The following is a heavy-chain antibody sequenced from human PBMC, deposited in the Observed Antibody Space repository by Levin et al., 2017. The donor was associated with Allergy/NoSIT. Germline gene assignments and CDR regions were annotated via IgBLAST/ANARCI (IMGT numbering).Heavy chain of an antibody. V-gene: IGHV4-30-4*01. CDR3: ARALTRYCSGGSCLRYYYYYYMDV. CDR2: IYYSGST. Sequence: PSETLSLTCTVSGGSISSGDYYWSWIRQPPGKGLEWIGYIYYSGSTYYNPSLKSRVTISVDTSKNQFSLKLSSVTAADTAVYYCARALTRYCSGGSCLRYYYYYYMDVWGKGTTVTVSS. D-gene: IGHD2-15*01. CDR1: GGSISSGDYY. J-gene: IGHJ6*03.